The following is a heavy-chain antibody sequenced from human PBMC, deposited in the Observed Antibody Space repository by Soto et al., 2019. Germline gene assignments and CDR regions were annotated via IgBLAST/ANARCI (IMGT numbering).Heavy chain of an antibody. CDR3: ARVKVPAAILGAFDL. D-gene: IGHD2-2*02. Sequence: ATVKVSCKASGYTFSTYGITWVRQAPGQGLDWMGWINPFKGDTNSAARFQDRVTMTTDTSTRTAYMELRSLRSDDTAVYYCARVKVPAAILGAFDLWGQGTLVTVSS. V-gene: IGHV1-18*01. CDR2: INPFKGDT. CDR1: GYTFSTYG. J-gene: IGHJ3*01.